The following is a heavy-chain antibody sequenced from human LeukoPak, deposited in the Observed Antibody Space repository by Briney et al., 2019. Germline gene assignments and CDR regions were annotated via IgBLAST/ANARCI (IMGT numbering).Heavy chain of an antibody. CDR1: GGSISSYY. J-gene: IGHJ4*02. CDR2: IYSSGGT. Sequence: SETLSLTCTVSGGSISSYYWDWIRQPAGKGLEWIGRIYSSGGTNYNPTLKSRVTMSVDTSKHQFSLRLSSLTAADTSVCYCARDVGSGGGTFTTCHFDFGGQGTLVTVSS. CDR3: ARDVGSGGGTFTTCHFDF. V-gene: IGHV4-4*07. D-gene: IGHD3-10*01.